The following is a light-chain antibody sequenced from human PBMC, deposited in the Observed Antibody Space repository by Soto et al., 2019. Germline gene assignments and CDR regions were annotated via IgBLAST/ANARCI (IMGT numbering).Light chain of an antibody. CDR3: LQDYNYPWT. CDR2: AAS. V-gene: IGKV1-6*01. CDR1: QGSRND. Sequence: ALQMTQSPSSLSASVGDRVTITCRASQGSRNDLGWYQQKPGKAPKLLIYAASSLHSGVPSRFSGSGSGTDFTLTISSLQPEDFATYYCLQDYNYPWTFGQGTKVEIK. J-gene: IGKJ1*01.